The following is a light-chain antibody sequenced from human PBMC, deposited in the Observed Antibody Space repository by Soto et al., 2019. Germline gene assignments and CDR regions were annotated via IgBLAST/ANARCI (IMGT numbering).Light chain of an antibody. CDR2: EVS. V-gene: IGLV2-23*02. CDR1: SSDVGSYNL. J-gene: IGLJ3*02. CDR3: CSYAGSSTLV. Sequence: QSALTQPASVSGSPGQSITISCTGTSSDVGSYNLVSWYQQHPGKAPKLMIYEVSKRPSGVSNRFSGSKSGNTASLTISGFRAGGGADYYCCSYAGSSTLVFGGGTKVTAL.